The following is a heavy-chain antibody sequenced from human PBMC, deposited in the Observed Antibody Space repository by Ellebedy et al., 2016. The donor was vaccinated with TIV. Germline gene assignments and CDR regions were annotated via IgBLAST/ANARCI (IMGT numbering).Heavy chain of an antibody. CDR1: GFTFSSYV. CDR2: ISASGGST. J-gene: IGHJ4*02. Sequence: GESLKISCAASGFTFSSYVMSWVRQAPGKGLEWVSSISASGGSTYYADSVKGRITISRDKSKNTLYLQMNSLRAEDTAVYYCAKDRSGYPPDTGDFHFWGQGTLVTVSS. V-gene: IGHV3-23*01. CDR3: AKDRSGYPPDTGDFHF. D-gene: IGHD3-10*01.